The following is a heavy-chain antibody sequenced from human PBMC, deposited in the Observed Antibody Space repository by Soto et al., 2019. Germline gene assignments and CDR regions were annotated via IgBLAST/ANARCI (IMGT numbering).Heavy chain of an antibody. Sequence: ASVKVSCKTSGYTFTGYGISWVRQAPGQGLEWMGWINAGNGNIKYSQKFQGRITITRDTSASTAYMELSSLRSEDTAVYYCARDSGSPWGPGTLVTVSS. CDR1: GYTFTGYG. D-gene: IGHD3-10*01. V-gene: IGHV1-3*01. CDR3: ARDSGSP. J-gene: IGHJ5*02. CDR2: INAGNGNI.